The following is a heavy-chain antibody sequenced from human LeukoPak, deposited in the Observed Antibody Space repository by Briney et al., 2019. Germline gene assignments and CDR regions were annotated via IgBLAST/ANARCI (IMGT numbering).Heavy chain of an antibody. J-gene: IGHJ5*02. CDR3: ARERSSSGGHNWFDP. V-gene: IGHV4-39*07. Sequence: SETLSLTCTVSGGYIITSGHYWVWIRPPPGKGLEWIGSVYYTGVTNTNPFFRSRMSISVDTSKNQFSLNLTSVTAADAAVYYCARERSSSGGHNWFDPWGQGTLVTVSS. D-gene: IGHD4-23*01. CDR2: VYYTGVT. CDR1: GGYIITSGHY.